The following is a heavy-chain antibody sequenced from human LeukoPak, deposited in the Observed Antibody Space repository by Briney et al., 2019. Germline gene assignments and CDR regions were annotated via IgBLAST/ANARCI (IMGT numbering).Heavy chain of an antibody. CDR1: GFTFSSYG. J-gene: IGHJ3*02. Sequence: PGRSLRLSCAASGFTFSSYGMHWVRQAPGKGMEWVAVISYDGSNKYYADSVKGRFTISRDNSKSTLYLQMNSLRAEDTAVYYCAKAHCSSTSCPFDIWGQGTMATVSS. CDR2: ISYDGSNK. V-gene: IGHV3-30*18. D-gene: IGHD2-2*01. CDR3: AKAHCSSTSCPFDI.